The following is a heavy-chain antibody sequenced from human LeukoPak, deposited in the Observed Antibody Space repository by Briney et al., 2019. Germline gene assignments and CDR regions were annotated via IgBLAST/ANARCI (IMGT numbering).Heavy chain of an antibody. D-gene: IGHD4-17*01. V-gene: IGHV3-48*01. J-gene: IGHJ4*02. CDR1: GFTFSRYS. CDR3: ARDSYGDYLPDY. CDR2: ISSGSDSM. Sequence: PGGSRRLACAASGFTFSRYSMNWVRQAPGKGLGWVSYISSGSDSMHYADSVKGRFTISRDNAKNSLYVQMNSLRVEDTAVYYCARDSYGDYLPDYWGQGTLVTVSS.